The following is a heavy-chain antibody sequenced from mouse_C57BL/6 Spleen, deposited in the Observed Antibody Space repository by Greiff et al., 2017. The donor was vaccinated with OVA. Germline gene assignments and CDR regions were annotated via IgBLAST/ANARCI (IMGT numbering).Heavy chain of an antibody. CDR3: ARGNYGAMDY. CDR2: ISYDGSN. V-gene: IGHV3-6*01. Sequence: ESGPGLVKPSQSLSLTCSVTGYSITSGYYWNWIRQFPGNKLEWMGYISYDGSNNYNPSLKNRISITRDTSKNQFFLKLNSVTTEDTATYYCARGNYGAMDYWGQGTSVTVSS. CDR1: GYSITSGYY. J-gene: IGHJ4*01. D-gene: IGHD2-1*01.